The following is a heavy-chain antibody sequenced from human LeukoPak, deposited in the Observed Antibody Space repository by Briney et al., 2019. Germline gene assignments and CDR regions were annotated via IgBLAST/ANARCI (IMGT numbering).Heavy chain of an antibody. V-gene: IGHV1-2*04. CDR3: AVENFYDRSGYSKAFDY. Sequence: ASVKVSCKTSGYTFTVKFLHWLRQAPGQALEWMAGIEPNSGGAVYGQNFRGWVTVTRDTSVSTAYMELSRLRSDDTAVYYCAVENFYDRSGYSKAFDYWGQGTLVTVSS. D-gene: IGHD3-22*01. CDR1: GYTFTVKF. CDR2: IEPNSGGA. J-gene: IGHJ4*02.